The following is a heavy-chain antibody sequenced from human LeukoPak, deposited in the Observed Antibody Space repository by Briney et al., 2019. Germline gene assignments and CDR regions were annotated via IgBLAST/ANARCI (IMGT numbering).Heavy chain of an antibody. Sequence: ASVKVSCKASGYTFISYGISWVRQAPGQGLEWMGWISPYNGNTEYGQKVQGGVTMTTDRPTTTASMELRSLRSDDTAMYYCARVRPPNIVDSVMDYKYYHDMDVWGQGTTVTVSS. J-gene: IGHJ6*02. CDR1: GYTFISYG. CDR2: ISPYNGNT. D-gene: IGHD5-18*01. V-gene: IGHV1-18*01. CDR3: ARVRPPNIVDSVMDYKYYHDMDV.